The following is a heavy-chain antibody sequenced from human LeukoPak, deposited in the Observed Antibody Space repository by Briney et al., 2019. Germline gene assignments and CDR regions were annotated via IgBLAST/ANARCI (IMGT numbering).Heavy chain of an antibody. Sequence: ASVKVSCKASGYTFTSYAMHWVRQAPGQRLEWMGWINAGNGNTKYSQKFQGRVTITRDTSASTAYMELSSQRSEDTAVYYCARAPRVRFLEWLTGMDVWGQGTTVTVSS. CDR3: ARAPRVRFLEWLTGMDV. V-gene: IGHV1-3*01. J-gene: IGHJ6*02. D-gene: IGHD3-3*01. CDR1: GYTFTSYA. CDR2: INAGNGNT.